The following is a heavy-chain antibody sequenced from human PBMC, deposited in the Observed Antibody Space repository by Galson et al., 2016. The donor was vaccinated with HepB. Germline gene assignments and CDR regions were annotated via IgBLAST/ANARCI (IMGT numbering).Heavy chain of an antibody. D-gene: IGHD3-16*01. CDR2: INADGTST. CDR1: DFTFSGRW. CDR3: ARDLFLGGPVRDP. V-gene: IGHV3-74*01. Sequence: SLRLSCAASDFTFSGRWMHWVRQVPGKGLVWVSYINADGTSTTYADSVKGRFTISRDNAKNTLYLQMNSLRAEDTAVYYCARDLFLGGPVRDPWGQGTLVIVSS. J-gene: IGHJ5*02.